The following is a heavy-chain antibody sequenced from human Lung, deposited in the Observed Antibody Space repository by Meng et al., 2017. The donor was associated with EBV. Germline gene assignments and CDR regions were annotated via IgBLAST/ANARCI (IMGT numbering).Heavy chain of an antibody. Sequence: QVQSQVPVPGPVQQPVTLSLTCAVTGGSISGSNWWSWVRQPPGKGLERIVEIYHSRSTNYNPSLKRRVTISVDKSKNQFSLKLCSVTAADTAVDYCARDTRDGYNIYFDYWGQGTLVTVSS. D-gene: IGHD5-24*01. J-gene: IGHJ4*02. CDR3: ARDTRDGYNIYFDY. V-gene: IGHV4-4*03. CDR2: IYHSRST. CDR1: GGSISGSNW.